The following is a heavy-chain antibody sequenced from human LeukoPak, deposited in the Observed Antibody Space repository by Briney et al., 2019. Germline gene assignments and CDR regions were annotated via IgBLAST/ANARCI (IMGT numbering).Heavy chain of an antibody. D-gene: IGHD3-10*01. J-gene: IGHJ5*02. Sequence: PSETLSLTCAVYGGSFSGYYWSWIRQPPGKGLEWIGEINHSGSTNYNPSLKSRVTISVDTSKNQFSLKLSSVTAADTAVYYCARHLITYYYGSGSHPTAGWFDPWGQGTLVTVSS. V-gene: IGHV4-34*01. CDR2: INHSGST. CDR1: GGSFSGYY. CDR3: ARHLITYYYGSGSHPTAGWFDP.